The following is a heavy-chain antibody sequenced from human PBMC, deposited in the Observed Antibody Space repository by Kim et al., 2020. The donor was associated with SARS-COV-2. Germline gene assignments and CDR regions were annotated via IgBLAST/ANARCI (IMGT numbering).Heavy chain of an antibody. D-gene: IGHD4-17*01. CDR1: GFTFDDYA. Sequence: GGSLRLSCAASGFTFDDYAMHWVRQAPGKGLEWVSGISWNSGSIGYADSVKGRFTISRDNAKNSLYLQMNSLRAEDTALYYCAKVHSNYGDYDSEYYFD. J-gene: IGHJ4*01. V-gene: IGHV3-9*01. CDR3: AKVHSNYGDYDSEYYFD. CDR2: ISWNSGSI.